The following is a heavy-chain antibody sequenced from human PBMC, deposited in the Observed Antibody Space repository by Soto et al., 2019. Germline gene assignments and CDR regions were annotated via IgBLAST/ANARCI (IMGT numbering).Heavy chain of an antibody. CDR2: ISSSSSYI. CDR1: VFTFSSYS. J-gene: IGHJ5*02. CDR3: ASPGPDP. Sequence: GSLRLSGAASVFTFSSYSMNWVRQAPGKGLEWVSSISSSSSYIYYADSVKGRFTISRDNAKNSLYLQMNSLRAEDTAVYYCASPGPDPWGQGTLVTVSS. V-gene: IGHV3-21*01.